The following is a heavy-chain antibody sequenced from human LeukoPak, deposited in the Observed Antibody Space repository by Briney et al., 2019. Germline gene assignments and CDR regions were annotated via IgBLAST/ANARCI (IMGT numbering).Heavy chain of an antibody. CDR3: APFSEKSDYYDSSGPFDY. J-gene: IGHJ4*02. CDR1: GGTFSSYA. CDR2: IIPIFGIA. V-gene: IGHV1-69*04. D-gene: IGHD3-22*01. Sequence: SVKVSCKASGGTFSSYAISWVRQAPGQGLEWMGRIIPIFGIANYAQKFQGRVTITADKSTSTAYMELSSLRSEDTAVYYCAPFSEKSDYYDSSGPFDYWGQGTLVTVSS.